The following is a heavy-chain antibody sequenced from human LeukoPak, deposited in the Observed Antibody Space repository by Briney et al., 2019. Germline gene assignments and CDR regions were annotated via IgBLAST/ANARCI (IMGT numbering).Heavy chain of an antibody. CDR1: GGSISSGGYY. D-gene: IGHD3-22*01. Sequence: SQTLSLTCTVSGGSISSGGYYWSWIRQHPGKGLEWIGYIYYSGSTYYNPSLKSRVTISVETSKNQFSLKLSSVTAADTAVYYCARAPPTYYYDSSGYSPFDYWGQGTLVTVSS. CDR2: IYYSGST. V-gene: IGHV4-31*03. J-gene: IGHJ4*02. CDR3: ARAPPTYYYDSSGYSPFDY.